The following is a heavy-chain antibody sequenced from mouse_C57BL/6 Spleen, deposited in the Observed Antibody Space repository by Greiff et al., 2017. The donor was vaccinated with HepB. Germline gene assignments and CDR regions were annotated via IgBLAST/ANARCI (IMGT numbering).Heavy chain of an antibody. J-gene: IGHJ4*01. V-gene: IGHV5-17*01. CDR3: ARDDGYYGNYAMDY. Sequence: DVMLVESGGGLVKPGGSLKLSCAASGFTFSDYGMHWVRQAPEKGLEWVAYISSGSSTIYYADTVKGRFTISRDNAKNTLFLQMTSLRSEDTAMYYCARDDGYYGNYAMDYWGQGTSVTVSS. CDR2: ISSGSSTI. D-gene: IGHD2-3*01. CDR1: GFTFSDYG.